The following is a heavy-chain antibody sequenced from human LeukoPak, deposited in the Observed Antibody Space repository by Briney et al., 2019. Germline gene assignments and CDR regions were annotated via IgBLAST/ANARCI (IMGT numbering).Heavy chain of an antibody. Sequence: SETLSHTCAVYGGSFSGYYWSWIRQPPGKGLEWIGEINHSGSTNYNPSLKSRVTISVDTSKNQFSLKLSSVTAADTAVYYCASNYGSGTYYYYGMDVWGKGTTVTVSS. CDR1: GGSFSGYY. V-gene: IGHV4-34*01. CDR2: INHSGST. CDR3: ASNYGSGTYYYYGMDV. J-gene: IGHJ6*04. D-gene: IGHD3-10*01.